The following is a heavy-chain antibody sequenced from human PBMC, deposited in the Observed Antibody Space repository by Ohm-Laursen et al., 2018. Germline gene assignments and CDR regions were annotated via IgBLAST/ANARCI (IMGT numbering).Heavy chain of an antibody. J-gene: IGHJ5*02. D-gene: IGHD3-22*01. CDR2: INPSGGSP. V-gene: IGHV1-46*01. Sequence: ASVKVSCKASGYTFSSYDVTWVRQATGQGLEWMGIINPSGGSPTYAQKFQGRLTMTRDTSTSTVYMELSSLRSEDSAVYYCARGGRYYDSSVYYPLGQGTLVTVSS. CDR3: ARGGRYYDSSVYYP. CDR1: GYTFSSYD.